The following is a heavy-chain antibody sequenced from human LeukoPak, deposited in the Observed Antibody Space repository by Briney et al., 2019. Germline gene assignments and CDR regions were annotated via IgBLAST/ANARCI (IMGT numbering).Heavy chain of an antibody. D-gene: IGHD6-19*01. CDR3: ARGPAVADYFQYYYIDV. V-gene: IGHV3-48*01. Sequence: GGSLRLSCAASGFTFSSYSMNWVRQAPGKGLEWLSYTSTSSSTIYYADSVKGRFTISRDNAKNSLYLQMNSLRVEDTAVYYCARGPAVADYFQYYYIDVWGNGTTVTVSS. CDR2: TSTSSSTI. J-gene: IGHJ6*03. CDR1: GFTFSSYS.